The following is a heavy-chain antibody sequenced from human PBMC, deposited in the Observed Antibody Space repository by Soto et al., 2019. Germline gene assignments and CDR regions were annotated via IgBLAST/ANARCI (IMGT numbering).Heavy chain of an antibody. Sequence: PSETLSLTCNVSGVSISSTSYNWGWIRQPPGKGLEWIGTLDYSGTAHYNPSLKSRINISADPSKNQVSLTLTSVTAEDTAVYYCAKDVRYSGYDWYFDYWGQGTLVTVSS. CDR1: GVSISSTSYN. CDR2: LDYSGTA. J-gene: IGHJ4*02. CDR3: AKDVRYSGYDWYFDY. V-gene: IGHV4-39*07. D-gene: IGHD5-12*01.